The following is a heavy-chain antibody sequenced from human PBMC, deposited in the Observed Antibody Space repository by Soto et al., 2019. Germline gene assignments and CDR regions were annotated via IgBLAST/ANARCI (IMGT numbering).Heavy chain of an antibody. CDR2: IYYSGST. Sequence: SETLSLTCTVSGGSISSYYWSWIRRPPGKGLEWIGYIYYSGSTNYNPSLKSRVTISVDTSKNQFSLKLSSVTAADTAVYYCATSYGNAWYTYWGQGIQVTVSS. CDR3: ATSYGNAWYTY. V-gene: IGHV4-59*08. J-gene: IGHJ4*02. D-gene: IGHD6-13*01. CDR1: GGSISSYY.